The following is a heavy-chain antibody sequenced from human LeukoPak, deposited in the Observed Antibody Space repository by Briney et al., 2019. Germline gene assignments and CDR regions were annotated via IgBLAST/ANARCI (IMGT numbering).Heavy chain of an antibody. J-gene: IGHJ6*03. CDR3: AKDPTWYNWNYEWCYMDV. CDR1: GFTFSIYA. V-gene: IGHV3-23*01. Sequence: GGSLRLSCAASGFTFSIYAMSWVRQAPGEGLEWVSGISGSGGGLIYYADSVKGRFTISRDNSKNTLYLQMNSLRAEDTAVYYCAKDPTWYNWNYEWCYMDVWGKGTTVTVSS. D-gene: IGHD1-7*01. CDR2: ISGSGGGLI.